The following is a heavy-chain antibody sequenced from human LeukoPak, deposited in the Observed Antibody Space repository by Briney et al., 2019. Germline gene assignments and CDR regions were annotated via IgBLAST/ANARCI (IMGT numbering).Heavy chain of an antibody. Sequence: GASVTVSCKASAYTFTVYYMHWVRQAPGQGLEWMGWINPNSGGTNYAQKFQGRVTMTRDTSISTAYMELSTLRSDDTAVYYCARSSGWSLFDYWGQGTLVTVSS. V-gene: IGHV1-2*02. CDR1: AYTFTVYY. J-gene: IGHJ4*02. D-gene: IGHD6-19*01. CDR2: INPNSGGT. CDR3: ARSSGWSLFDY.